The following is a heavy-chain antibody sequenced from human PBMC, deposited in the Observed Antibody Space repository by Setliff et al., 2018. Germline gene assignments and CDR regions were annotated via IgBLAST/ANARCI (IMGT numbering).Heavy chain of an antibody. CDR3: TTDPSATFGGVIGAAFDM. CDR1: GFTFSNAW. CDR2: IKGKTDGLAT. D-gene: IGHD3-16*01. J-gene: IGHJ3*02. Sequence: PGGSLRLSCAASGFTFSNAWMNWVRQAPGKGLEWVGRIKGKTDGLATDYAAPVKGRFTISRDDSTNKLYLQMNSLKTEDTAVCYCTTDPSATFGGVIGAAFDMWGQGTMVTVSS. V-gene: IGHV3-15*07.